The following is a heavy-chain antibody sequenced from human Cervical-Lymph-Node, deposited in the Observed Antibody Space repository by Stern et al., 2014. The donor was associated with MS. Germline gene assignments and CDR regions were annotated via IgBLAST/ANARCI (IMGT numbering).Heavy chain of an antibody. J-gene: IGHJ5*01. V-gene: IGHV4-59*01. Sequence: QVQLQESGPGLVKPSETVSHTCTVSGGSMSSKYWNWIRQPPGKGLEWIGYIYSDGSTNYNPSLKSRVIISLDTSTNQFSLSLTSVTAADTAVYYCARVTGRGTRQNWFDSWGQGTLVTVSS. CDR2: IYSDGST. D-gene: IGHD1-26*01. CDR1: GGSMSSKY. CDR3: ARVTGRGTRQNWFDS.